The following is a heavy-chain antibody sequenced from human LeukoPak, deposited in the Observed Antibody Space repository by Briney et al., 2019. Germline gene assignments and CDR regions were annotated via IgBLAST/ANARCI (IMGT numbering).Heavy chain of an antibody. V-gene: IGHV1-2*02. CDR2: MVPSSGVS. CDR3: STEDKYCTSTTCGDF. CDR1: GYTFTAYY. J-gene: IGHJ4*02. D-gene: IGHD2-2*01. Sequence: ASVKVSCKASGYTFTAYYVHWVRQAPGQGLEWMGYMVPSSGVSHYPQKFQDRVTMTRDTSTSTAYLELSGLTSDDTAVYYCSTEDKYCTSTTCGDFWGQGTLVTVSS.